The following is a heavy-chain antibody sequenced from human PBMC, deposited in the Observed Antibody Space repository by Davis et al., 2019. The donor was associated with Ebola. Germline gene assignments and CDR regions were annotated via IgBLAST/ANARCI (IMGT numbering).Heavy chain of an antibody. D-gene: IGHD6-6*01. J-gene: IGHJ4*02. CDR1: GGSFSGYY. Sequence: SETLSLTCAVYGGSFSGYYWSWIRQPPGKGLEWIGEINHSGSTNYNPSLKSRVTISVDTSKNQLSLKLSSVTAADTAVYYCATSSIAARRAYFDYWGQGTLVTVSS. CDR2: INHSGST. V-gene: IGHV4-34*01. CDR3: ATSSIAARRAYFDY.